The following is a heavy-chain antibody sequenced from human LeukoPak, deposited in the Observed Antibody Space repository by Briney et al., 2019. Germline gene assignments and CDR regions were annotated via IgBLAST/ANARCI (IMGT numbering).Heavy chain of an antibody. V-gene: IGHV4-4*02. CDR3: ARTQVGYCSSTSCYWGLDP. D-gene: IGHD2-2*01. J-gene: IGHJ5*02. CDR2: IYHSRST. Sequence: PSETLSLTCAVSGGSISSSNWWSWVRQPPGKGLEWIGEIYHSRSTNYNPSLKSRVTISVDKSKNQFSLKLSSVTAADTAVYYCARTQVGYCSSTSCYWGLDPWGQGTLVTVSS. CDR1: GGSISSSNW.